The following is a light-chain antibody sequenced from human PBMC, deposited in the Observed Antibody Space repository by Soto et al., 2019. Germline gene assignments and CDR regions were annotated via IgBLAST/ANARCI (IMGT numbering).Light chain of an antibody. J-gene: IGKJ2*01. CDR3: QQGYSLPFT. CDR1: QSISHF. V-gene: IGKV1-39*01. Sequence: DIQMTQSPSSLSASVGDRVTITCRASQSISHFVNWYQQRPGKAPKFLIYNGANLQSGVPSRFRGSGSGADFTLTISCLQPEDFATYYCQQGYSLPFTFGLGTKLEIK. CDR2: NGA.